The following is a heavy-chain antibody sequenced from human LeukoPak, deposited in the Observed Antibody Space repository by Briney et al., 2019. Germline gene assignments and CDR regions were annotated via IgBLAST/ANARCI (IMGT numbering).Heavy chain of an antibody. Sequence: GGSLRLSCAASGFTFSSYAMSWVHQAPGKGLEWASAISGSGGSTYYADSVKGRFTISRDNSKNTLYLQMNSLRAEDTAVYYCAKDGSDFPYYFDYWGQGTLVTVSS. CDR2: ISGSGGST. CDR3: AKDGSDFPYYFDY. D-gene: IGHD2-21*01. J-gene: IGHJ4*02. CDR1: GFTFSSYA. V-gene: IGHV3-23*01.